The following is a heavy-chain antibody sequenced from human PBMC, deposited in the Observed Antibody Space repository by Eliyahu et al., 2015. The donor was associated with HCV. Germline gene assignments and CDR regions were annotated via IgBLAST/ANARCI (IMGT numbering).Heavy chain of an antibody. CDR3: ARGYCSSTSCYRGAYYFDY. V-gene: IGHV1-18*01. D-gene: IGHD2-2*02. CDR1: GYTXTXXG. Sequence: QVQLVQSGAEVKKPGASVKVSXKASGYTXTXXGTSWXRQAPGQGLEWMGWISAYNGNTNYAQKLQGRVTMTTDTSTSTAYMELRSLRSDDTAVYYCARGYCSSTSCYRGAYYFDYWGQGTLVTVSS. J-gene: IGHJ4*02. CDR2: ISAYNGNT.